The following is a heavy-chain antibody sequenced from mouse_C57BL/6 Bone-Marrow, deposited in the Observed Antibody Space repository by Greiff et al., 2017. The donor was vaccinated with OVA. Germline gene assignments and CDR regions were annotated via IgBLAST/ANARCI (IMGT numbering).Heavy chain of an antibody. J-gene: IGHJ3*01. Sequence: EVQLVESEGGLVQPGSSMKLSCTASGFTFSDYYMAWVRQVPEKGLEWVANINYDGSSTYYLDSLKSRFIISRDNAKNILYLQMSSLKSEDTATYYCARGPFAYWGQGTLVTVSA. CDR3: ARGPFAY. CDR1: GFTFSDYY. CDR2: INYDGSST. V-gene: IGHV5-16*01.